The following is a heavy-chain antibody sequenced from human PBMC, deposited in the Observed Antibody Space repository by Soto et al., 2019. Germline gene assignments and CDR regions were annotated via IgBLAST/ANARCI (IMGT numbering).Heavy chain of an antibody. CDR3: ARYPDYGDPRGFDA. J-gene: IGHJ5*02. V-gene: IGHV4-59*01. D-gene: IGHD4-17*01. CDR2: IYYSGST. Sequence: QVQLQESGPGLVKPSETLSLTCTVSGGSISSYYWSWIRQPPGKGLEWIGYIYYSGSTNYNPSLKSRVTISVDTSKNQFSLKLSSVTAADTAVYYCARYPDYGDPRGFDAWGKGTLVTVSS. CDR1: GGSISSYY.